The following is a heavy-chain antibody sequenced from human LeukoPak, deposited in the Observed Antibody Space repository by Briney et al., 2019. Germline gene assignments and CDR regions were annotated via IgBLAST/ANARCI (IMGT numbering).Heavy chain of an antibody. CDR2: IYYSGST. CDR3: AKDLWSVVTLTLDN. CDR1: GGSISSRSYY. D-gene: IGHD2-21*02. J-gene: IGHJ4*02. V-gene: IGHV4-61*01. Sequence: SETLSLTCTVSGGSISSRSYYWSWIRQPPGRGLEWIGYIYYSGSTNYNPSLKSRVTISLDTSKNQFSLKLRSVTAADTAVYYCAKDLWSVVTLTLDNWGQGTLVTVSS.